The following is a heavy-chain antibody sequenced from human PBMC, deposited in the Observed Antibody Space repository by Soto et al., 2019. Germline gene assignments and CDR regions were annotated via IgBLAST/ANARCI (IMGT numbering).Heavy chain of an antibody. CDR1: AGSINSYY. Sequence: SETLSLTCSVSAGSINSYYWSWIRQPPGKGLEWIGYIYYSGSTNYNPSLKSRVTISVDTSKNQFSLKLSSVTAADTAVYYCGSSHYYDSSGYSDYWGQGTLVTVS. D-gene: IGHD3-22*01. CDR2: IYYSGST. V-gene: IGHV4-59*08. CDR3: GSSHYYDSSGYSDY. J-gene: IGHJ4*02.